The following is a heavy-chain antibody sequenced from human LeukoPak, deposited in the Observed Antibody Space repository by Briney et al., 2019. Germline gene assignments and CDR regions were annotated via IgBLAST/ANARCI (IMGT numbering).Heavy chain of an antibody. D-gene: IGHD3-10*01. Sequence: SETLSLTCTVSGGSISSYYWSWIRQPPGKGLEWIGYIYYSGSTNYNPSLKSRVTISVDTSKNQSSLKLSSVTAADTAVYYCARDRGLWFGDYGMDVWGQGTTVTVSS. CDR3: ARDRGLWFGDYGMDV. CDR1: GGSISSYY. J-gene: IGHJ6*02. CDR2: IYYSGST. V-gene: IGHV4-59*01.